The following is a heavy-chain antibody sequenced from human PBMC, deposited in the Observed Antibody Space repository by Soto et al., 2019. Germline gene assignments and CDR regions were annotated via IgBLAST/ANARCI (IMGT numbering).Heavy chain of an antibody. CDR1: GFIFNSYG. CDR3: AKDLYSSSWERKYYFDH. Sequence: EVQLLESGGGLVQPGGSLRLSCAASGFIFNSYGMSWVRQAPGKGLQWVASTSSSSGSTDYADSVKGRFTISRDNSKNTLYLQMNSLRAEDTAVYFCAKDLYSSSWERKYYFDHWGQGTRVTVSS. V-gene: IGHV3-23*01. D-gene: IGHD6-13*01. CDR2: TSSSSGST. J-gene: IGHJ5*02.